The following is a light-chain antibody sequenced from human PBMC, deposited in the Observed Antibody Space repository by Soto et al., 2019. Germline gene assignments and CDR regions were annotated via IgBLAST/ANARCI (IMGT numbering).Light chain of an antibody. CDR3: QQYDVSPFT. CDR1: QSVSSTY. J-gene: IGKJ3*01. V-gene: IGKV3-20*01. CDR2: GAS. Sequence: EVVLTQSPGTLSLSPGERATLSCRARQSVSSTYLAWYQQKPGQAPRLLIYGASNRATGIPDRFSGSGSGTDFTLTIRRLEPEDFAVYFCQQYDVSPFTFGPGTKVDVK.